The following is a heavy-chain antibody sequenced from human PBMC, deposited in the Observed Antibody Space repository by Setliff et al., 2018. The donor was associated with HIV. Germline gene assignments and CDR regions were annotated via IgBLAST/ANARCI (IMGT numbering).Heavy chain of an antibody. CDR3: ARVPGYSSGSSYMEV. CDR1: GGSFSGYY. Sequence: SETLSLTCAVYGGSFSGYYWSWIRQPPGKGLEWIGEINHSGNTNYNPSLKSRLIISVDTSKKQFSLKRRSLTAADTAIYYCARVPGYSSGSSYMEVWGKGTTVTVSS. CDR2: INHSGNT. V-gene: IGHV4-34*01. J-gene: IGHJ6*03. D-gene: IGHD6-19*01.